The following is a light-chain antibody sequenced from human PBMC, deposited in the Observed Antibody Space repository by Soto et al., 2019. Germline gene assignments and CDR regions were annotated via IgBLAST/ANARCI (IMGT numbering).Light chain of an antibody. J-gene: IGKJ1*01. CDR2: AAS. CDR1: QGISNY. CDR3: QKYNSAPGT. Sequence: IQMTHSPYSLSASVGDRVTITCRASQGISNYLAWYQQKPGKVPKLLIYAASTLQSGVPSRFSGSVSGTDFTLTISSLQPEDVATYSGQKYNSAPGTFGQGNKVEIK. V-gene: IGKV1-27*01.